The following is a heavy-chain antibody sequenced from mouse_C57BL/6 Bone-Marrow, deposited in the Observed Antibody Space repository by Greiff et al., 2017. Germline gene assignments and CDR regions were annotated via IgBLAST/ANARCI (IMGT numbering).Heavy chain of an antibody. J-gene: IGHJ4*01. V-gene: IGHV1-42*01. CDR2: INPSTGGT. D-gene: IGHD1-1*01. CDR1: GYSFTGYY. Sequence: EVQLVESGPELVKPGASVKISCKASGYSFTGYYMNWVKQSPEKSLEWIGEINPSTGGTTYNQKFKAKATLTVDKSSSTAYMQLKSLTSEDSAVYYCARGGSSSYAMDYWGQGTSVTVSS. CDR3: ARGGSSSYAMDY.